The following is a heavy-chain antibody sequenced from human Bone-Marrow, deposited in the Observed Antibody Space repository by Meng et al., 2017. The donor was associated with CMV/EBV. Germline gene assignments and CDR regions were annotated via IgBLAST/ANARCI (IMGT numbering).Heavy chain of an antibody. CDR2: INSDGKIT. V-gene: IGHV3-74*01. CDR3: ARDGLLYTNYKAGMDV. CDR1: GFTFSSYW. D-gene: IGHD4-11*01. Sequence: GGSLRLSCAASGFTFSSYWMHWVRQVSGKGLVSVSRINSDGKITTYADSVKGRFTISRDNAKHTLYLQMNNLRAEDTAVYYCARDGLLYTNYKAGMDVWGQGTTVNFAS. J-gene: IGHJ6*02.